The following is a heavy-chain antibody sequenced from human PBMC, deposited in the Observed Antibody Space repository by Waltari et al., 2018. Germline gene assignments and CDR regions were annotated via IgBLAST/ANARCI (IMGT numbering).Heavy chain of an antibody. CDR2: ISSSSKTI. J-gene: IGHJ4*02. Sequence: EVQLVESGGGLVQLGGCLRRPGCDVGFTFSSYTINWVRQAPGKGLEWVSYISSSSKTIYYADSVKGRFTISRDNAKNSLYLQMNSLRAEDTAVYYCARDPSNLDYWGQGTLVTVSS. CDR1: GFTFSSYT. V-gene: IGHV3-48*01. CDR3: ARDPSNLDY.